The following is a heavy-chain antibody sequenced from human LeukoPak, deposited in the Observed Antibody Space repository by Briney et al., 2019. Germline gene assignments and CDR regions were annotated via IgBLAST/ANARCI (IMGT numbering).Heavy chain of an antibody. V-gene: IGHV3-30-3*01. J-gene: IGHJ6*02. Sequence: PGGSLRLSCAASGFTFSSYAMHWVRQAPGKGLEWVAVISYDGGNKYYADSVKGRFTISRDNSKNTLYLQMNSLRAEDTAVYYCARDQYYYDSSGYYHYYYYYGMDVWGQGTTVTASS. D-gene: IGHD3-22*01. CDR2: ISYDGGNK. CDR3: ARDQYYYDSSGYYHYYYYYGMDV. CDR1: GFTFSSYA.